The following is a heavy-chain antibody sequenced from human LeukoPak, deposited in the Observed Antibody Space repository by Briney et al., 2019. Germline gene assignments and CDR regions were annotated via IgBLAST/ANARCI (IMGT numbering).Heavy chain of an antibody. CDR3: ARDAPFYDILTGYTQGYYFDY. V-gene: IGHV4-38-2*02. CDR1: GYSISSGYY. Sequence: SETLSLTCTVSGYSISSGYYWGWIRQPPGKGLEWTGSIDHSGSTYYNPSLKSRITISVDTSKNQFSLKLSSVTAADTAVYYCARDAPFYDILTGYTQGYYFDYWGQGTLVTVSS. CDR2: IDHSGST. D-gene: IGHD3-9*01. J-gene: IGHJ4*02.